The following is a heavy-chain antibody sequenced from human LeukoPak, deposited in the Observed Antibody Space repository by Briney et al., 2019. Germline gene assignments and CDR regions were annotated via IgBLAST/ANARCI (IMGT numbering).Heavy chain of an antibody. Sequence: GGSLRLSCAASGFTFSSYWMSWVRQAPGKGLEWVANIKQDGSEKYYVDSVKGRFTISRDNAKNSLYLQMNSLRAEDTAVYYCAIIFTMIVVVDRSGDAFDIWGQGTMVTVSS. D-gene: IGHD3-22*01. CDR2: IKQDGSEK. CDR3: AIIFTMIVVVDRSGDAFDI. CDR1: GFTFSSYW. V-gene: IGHV3-7*01. J-gene: IGHJ3*02.